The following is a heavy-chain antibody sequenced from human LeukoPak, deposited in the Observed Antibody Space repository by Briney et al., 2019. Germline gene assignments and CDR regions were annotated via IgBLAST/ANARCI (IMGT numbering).Heavy chain of an antibody. V-gene: IGHV1-69*13. Sequence: SVKVSCKASGYTFTGYYMHWVRQAPGQGLEWMGGIIPIFGTANYAQKFQGRVTITADESTSTAYMELSSLRSEDTAVYYCASTHGNVVVPAAIYYYYGMDVWGQGTTVTVSS. CDR1: GYTFTGYY. CDR2: IIPIFGTA. CDR3: ASTHGNVVVPAAIYYYYGMDV. J-gene: IGHJ6*02. D-gene: IGHD2-2*01.